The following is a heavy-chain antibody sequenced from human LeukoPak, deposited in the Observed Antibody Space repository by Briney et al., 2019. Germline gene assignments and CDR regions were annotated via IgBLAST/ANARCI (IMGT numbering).Heavy chain of an antibody. CDR3: ARGLDSGSYPGRFDY. J-gene: IGHJ4*02. CDR2: INPNSGGT. Sequence: ASVTVSCKASGYTFTVYYMHWVRQAPGQGLEWMGWINPNSGGTNYAQKFQGRVTMTRDTSISTAYMELSRLRSDDTAVYYCARGLDSGSYPGRFDYWGQGTLVTVSS. CDR1: GYTFTVYY. V-gene: IGHV1-2*02. D-gene: IGHD1-26*01.